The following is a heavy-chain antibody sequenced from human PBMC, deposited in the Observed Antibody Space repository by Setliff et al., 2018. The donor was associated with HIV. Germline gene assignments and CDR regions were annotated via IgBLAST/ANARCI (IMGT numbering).Heavy chain of an antibody. Sequence: GGSLRLSCTASAFTFNKYAMAWVRQAPGKGLEWVSAISDTGDYIYYADSVKGRFTISRDNSADTVYLQMTGLRVEDTAVYYCVGPHCSSRGRCYAFDRWGQGTRVTV. CDR2: ISDTGDYI. V-gene: IGHV3-23*01. CDR3: VGPHCSSRGRCYAFDR. D-gene: IGHD2-15*01. CDR1: AFTFNKYA. J-gene: IGHJ4*02.